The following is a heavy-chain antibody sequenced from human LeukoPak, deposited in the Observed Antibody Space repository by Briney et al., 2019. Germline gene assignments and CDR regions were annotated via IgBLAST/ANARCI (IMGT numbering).Heavy chain of an antibody. V-gene: IGHV4-34*01. CDR1: GGSFSGYY. CDR3: ARGAKITMVRGVELGYYYYYMDV. Sequence: PSVTLSLTCAVYGGSFSGYYWSWIRQPPGKGLEWIGEINHSGSTNYNPSLKSRVIISVDTSKNQFSLKLSSVTAADTAVYYCARGAKITMVRGVELGYYYYYMDVWGKGTTVTVSS. J-gene: IGHJ6*03. CDR2: INHSGST. D-gene: IGHD3-10*01.